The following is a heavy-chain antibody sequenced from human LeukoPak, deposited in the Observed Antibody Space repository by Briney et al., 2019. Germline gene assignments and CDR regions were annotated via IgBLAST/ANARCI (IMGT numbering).Heavy chain of an antibody. J-gene: IGHJ4*02. CDR3: ARGTEDSGSYHEGVGY. CDR1: GFTFSSYW. V-gene: IGHV3-53*01. D-gene: IGHD1-26*01. Sequence: GGSLRLSCAASGFTFSSYWMHWVRQAPGKGLEWVSVIYSGGSTYYADSVKGRFTISRDNSKNTLYLQMNRLRAEDTAVYYCARGTEDSGSYHEGVGYWGQGTLVTVSS. CDR2: IYSGGST.